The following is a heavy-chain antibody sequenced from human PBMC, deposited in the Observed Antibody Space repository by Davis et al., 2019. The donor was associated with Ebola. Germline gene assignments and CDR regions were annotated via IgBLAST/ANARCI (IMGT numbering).Heavy chain of an antibody. CDR1: GYIFTGYY. CDR3: ARESLPRAFYYDSSGQNAEYFQH. Sequence: AASVKVSCKASGYIFTGYYVHWVRQAPGQGLEWMRWINPNSGGTNYAQKFQGWVTMTRDTSINTAYMEVSRLRSDNTAVYYCARESLPRAFYYDSSGQNAEYFQHWGQGTLVTVSS. CDR2: INPNSGGT. D-gene: IGHD3-22*01. V-gene: IGHV1-2*04. J-gene: IGHJ1*01.